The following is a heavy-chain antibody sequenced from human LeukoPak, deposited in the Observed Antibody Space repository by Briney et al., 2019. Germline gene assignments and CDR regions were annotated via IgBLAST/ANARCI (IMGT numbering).Heavy chain of an antibody. CDR2: IYYSGST. Sequence: SETLSLTCTVSGGSISSNSYYWAWIRQPPGRGLEWIGSIYYSGSTSYNPSLKSRVSISLDTSNNQFSLKLTSVTAADTAVYYCARALVARAYYYGMDVWGQGTTVTVSS. J-gene: IGHJ6*02. V-gene: IGHV4-39*07. D-gene: IGHD5-12*01. CDR3: ARALVARAYYYGMDV. CDR1: GGSISSNSYY.